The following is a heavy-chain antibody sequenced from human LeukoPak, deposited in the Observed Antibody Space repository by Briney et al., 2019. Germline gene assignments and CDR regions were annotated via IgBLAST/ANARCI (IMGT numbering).Heavy chain of an antibody. J-gene: IGHJ5*02. CDR1: GYTFTSFD. CDR3: ARGRRKELFDP. D-gene: IGHD3-10*01. Sequence: ASVKVSCKASGYTFTSFDINWVRQATGQGLEWMGWMNPNSGNTGCAQKFQGRVTISGDTSITTAYMELSSLRSEDTAMYYCARGRRKELFDPWGQGTLVTVSS. V-gene: IGHV1-8*03. CDR2: MNPNSGNT.